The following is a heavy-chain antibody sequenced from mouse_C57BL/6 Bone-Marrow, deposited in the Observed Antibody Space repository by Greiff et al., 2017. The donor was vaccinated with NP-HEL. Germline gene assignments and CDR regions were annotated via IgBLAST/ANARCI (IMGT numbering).Heavy chain of an antibody. CDR3: AREEGLYYYGSFDY. CDR2: IYPGSGST. Sequence: QVQLQQPGAELVKPGASVKMSCKASGYTFTSYWITWVKQRPGQGLEWIGDIYPGSGSTNYNEKFTSKATLTVDTSSSTAYMQLSSLTSEDSAVYYCAREEGLYYYGSFDYWGQGTTLTVSS. D-gene: IGHD1-1*01. J-gene: IGHJ2*01. V-gene: IGHV1-55*01. CDR1: GYTFTSYW.